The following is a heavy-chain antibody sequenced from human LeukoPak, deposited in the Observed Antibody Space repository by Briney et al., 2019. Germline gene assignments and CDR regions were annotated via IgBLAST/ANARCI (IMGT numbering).Heavy chain of an antibody. CDR3: ARGQDYYDSSGLPFHY. V-gene: IGHV4-34*01. Sequence: PSETLSLTCAVYGGSFSGYYWSWIRQPPGKGLEWNGEINHSGSTNYNPSLKSRVTISVDTSKNQFSLKLSSVTAADTAVYYCARGQDYYDSSGLPFHYWGQGTLVTVSS. J-gene: IGHJ4*02. CDR1: GGSFSGYY. CDR2: INHSGST. D-gene: IGHD3-22*01.